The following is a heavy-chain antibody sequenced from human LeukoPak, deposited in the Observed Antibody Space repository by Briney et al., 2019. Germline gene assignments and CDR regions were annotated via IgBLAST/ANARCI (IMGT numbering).Heavy chain of an antibody. V-gene: IGHV4-59*01. CDR2: IYYTGST. CDR3: ARGSLGAYFDY. CDR1: GGSISSYY. Sequence: SETLSLTCTVSGGSISSYYWSWIRQPPGKGLEWIGYIYYTGSTKYNPSLKSRVTISVDTSKNQFSLKVRSVTAADTAVYNCARGSLGAYFDYWGQGALVTVSS. J-gene: IGHJ4*02. D-gene: IGHD1-26*01.